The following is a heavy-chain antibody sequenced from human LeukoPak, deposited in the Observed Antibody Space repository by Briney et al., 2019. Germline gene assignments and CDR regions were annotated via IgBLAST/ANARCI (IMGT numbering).Heavy chain of an antibody. CDR1: GGSISSGGYY. D-gene: IGHD6-25*01. V-gene: IGHV4-31*03. CDR2: IYYSGST. Sequence: PSETLSLTCTVSGGSISSGGYYWSWIRQHPGKGLEWIGYIYYSGSTYYNPSLKSRVTISVDTSKNQFSLKLSSVTAADTAVYYCARDQRAGFDYWGQGTLVAVSS. J-gene: IGHJ4*02. CDR3: ARDQRAGFDY.